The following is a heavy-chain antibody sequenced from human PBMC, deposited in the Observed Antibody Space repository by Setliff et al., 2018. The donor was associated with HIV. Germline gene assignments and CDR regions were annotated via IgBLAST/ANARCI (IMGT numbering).Heavy chain of an antibody. J-gene: IGHJ4*02. CDR1: GYTFTTYT. V-gene: IGHV1-3*01. CDR2: INAGKGNT. Sequence: ASVKVSCKAYGYTFTTYTIHWVRQAPGQGLEWMGWINAGKGNTKYSEKFQGRVTITADESPSTVYMELTRLRSEDTAVYYCARGLVAAGDEAGWGQGTLVTVSS. CDR3: ARGLVAAGDEAG. D-gene: IGHD6-13*01.